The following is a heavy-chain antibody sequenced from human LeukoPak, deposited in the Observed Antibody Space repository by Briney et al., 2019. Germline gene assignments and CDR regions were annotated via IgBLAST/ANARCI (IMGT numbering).Heavy chain of an antibody. CDR2: INPNSGDT. Sequence: VASVKVSCKASGYTFTGYYMHRVRQAPGQGFEWMGWINPNSGDTNYAQKFQGRVTMTRDTSISTAHMELSRLRSDDTAVYYCARANPLYCSSTICLFDYWGQGTLVTVSS. CDR1: GYTFTGYY. V-gene: IGHV1-2*02. D-gene: IGHD2-2*01. CDR3: ARANPLYCSSTICLFDY. J-gene: IGHJ4*02.